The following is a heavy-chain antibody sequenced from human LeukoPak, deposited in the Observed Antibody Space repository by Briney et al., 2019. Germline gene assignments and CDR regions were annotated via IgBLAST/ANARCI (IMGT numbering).Heavy chain of an antibody. D-gene: IGHD3-3*02. CDR2: IKQDGSEK. CDR3: ASRAHFWSGPGG. J-gene: IGHJ4*02. V-gene: IGHV3-7*01. Sequence: GGSLRLSCAASGFTFSTYWMSWVRQAPGKGLEWVANIKQDGSEKYYVDSVKGRFTISRDNAKNSPYLQMNSLRGEDTAVYYCASRAHFWSGPGGWGQGTLVTVSS. CDR1: GFTFSTYW.